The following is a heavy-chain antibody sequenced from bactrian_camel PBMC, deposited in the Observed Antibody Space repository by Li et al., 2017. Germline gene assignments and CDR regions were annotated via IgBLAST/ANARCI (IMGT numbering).Heavy chain of an antibody. J-gene: IGHJ4*01. D-gene: IGHD4*01. Sequence: LVESGGGLVQPGGSLRLSCAASGFTFSPYWMDWVRQAPGKGLEWVSLISGDSGRTYYADSVKGRFTISRDNAKNTLYLHMNSLKYEDTAVYYCASLSAVRSTSMKSDWGQGTQVTVS. CDR2: ISGDSGRT. CDR1: GFTFSPYW. CDR3: ASLSAVRSTSMKSD. V-gene: IGHV3S1*01.